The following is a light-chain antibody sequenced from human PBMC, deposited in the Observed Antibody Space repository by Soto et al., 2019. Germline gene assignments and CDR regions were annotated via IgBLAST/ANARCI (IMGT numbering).Light chain of an antibody. V-gene: IGLV4-69*01. CDR2: LNSDGSH. Sequence: QSALTQSPSASASLGASVKLTCTLSSGHSSYAIAWHQQRPEKGPRYLMKLNSDGSHSKGDGIPDRFSGSSSGAERYLTISSLQSEDEADYYCQTWVTGIQVFGGGTKLTVL. J-gene: IGLJ2*01. CDR1: SGHSSYA. CDR3: QTWVTGIQV.